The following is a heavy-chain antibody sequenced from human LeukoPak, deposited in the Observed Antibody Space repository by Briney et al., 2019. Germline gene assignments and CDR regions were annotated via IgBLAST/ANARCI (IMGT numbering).Heavy chain of an antibody. Sequence: SGPTLVKPTQTLTLTCTFSGFSLNTRGVGVAWIRQPPGKALEWLALIYWDNDVRYSPSLKSRLTIPKDASKNQVVLTMTNMDPVDTATYFCARTPLVITAKGFFDYWGQGTLVTVSS. CDR3: ARTPLVITAKGFFDY. V-gene: IGHV2-5*02. J-gene: IGHJ4*02. CDR2: IYWDNDV. D-gene: IGHD4/OR15-4a*01. CDR1: GFSLNTRGVG.